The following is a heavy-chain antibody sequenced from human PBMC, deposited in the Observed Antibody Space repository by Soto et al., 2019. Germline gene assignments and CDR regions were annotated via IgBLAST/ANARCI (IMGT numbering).Heavy chain of an antibody. CDR3: ALRSMSVVPEY. V-gene: IGHV4-59*01. CDR1: GDSISSYY. CDR2: LYYGRSA. Sequence: QVQLQESGPGLVKPSETLSLTCAVSGDSISSYYCMWIRQPPGKALESIGYLYYGRSANYNPSLKSPVTMSVDTSTNQCSLTLSSMTAADTAVYYCALRSMSVVPEYWGQGTLVTVSS. J-gene: IGHJ4*02. D-gene: IGHD3-22*01.